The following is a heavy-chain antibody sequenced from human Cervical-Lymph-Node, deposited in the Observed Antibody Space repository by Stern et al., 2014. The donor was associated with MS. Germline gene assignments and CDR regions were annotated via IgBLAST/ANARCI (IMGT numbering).Heavy chain of an antibody. V-gene: IGHV4-59*01. Sequence: VKLEESGPRLVKPSETLSLTCSVSGGSISTYRWNWIRQPPGQGLEWIGYSYYDGSTNYNFSLKSRVIISVDRSGNQYSLKLSSVTAADTAVYYCARSPHAGSGWLYYFDYWGQGALVTVSS. CDR3: ARSPHAGSGWLYYFDY. CDR1: GGSISTYR. CDR2: SYYDGST. J-gene: IGHJ4*02. D-gene: IGHD6-19*01.